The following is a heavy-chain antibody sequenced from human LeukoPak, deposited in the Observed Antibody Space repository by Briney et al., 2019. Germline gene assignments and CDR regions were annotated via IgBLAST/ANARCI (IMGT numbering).Heavy chain of an antibody. V-gene: IGHV4-38-2*01. D-gene: IGHD3-16*01. J-gene: IGHJ3*02. CDR3: AEGLGGGAFDI. CDR2: IYHSGST. CDR1: GYSISSGYY. Sequence: SETLSLTCAVSGYSISSGYYWGWIRQPPGKGLEWIGSIYHSGSTYYNPSLESRVTISVDTSKNQFSLKLSSVTAADTAVYYCAEGLGGGAFDIWGQGTMVTVSS.